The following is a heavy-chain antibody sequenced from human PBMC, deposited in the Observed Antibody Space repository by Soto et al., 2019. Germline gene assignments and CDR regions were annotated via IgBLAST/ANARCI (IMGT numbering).Heavy chain of an antibody. CDR1: GYTFTSYG. Sequence: ASVKASCKASGYTFTSYGISWVRQAPGQGLEWMGWISAYNGNTNYAQKLQGRVTMTTDTSTSTAYMELRSLRSDDTAVYYCARDHSMRGAFDIWAKGQWSPSPQ. V-gene: IGHV1-18*01. J-gene: IGHJ3*02. CDR2: ISAYNGNT. D-gene: IGHD2-2*01. CDR3: ARDHSMRGAFDI.